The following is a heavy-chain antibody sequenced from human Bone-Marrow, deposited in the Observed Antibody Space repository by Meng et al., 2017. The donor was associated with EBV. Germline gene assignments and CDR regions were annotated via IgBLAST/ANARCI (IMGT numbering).Heavy chain of an antibody. Sequence: VRLVHSGAEVKKPGSPVKVSCKTSGGTFSSYAISWVRQAPGQGLEWMGGLIPMFGAPNYAQKFQDRVTITADESTSTHYMDLTSLRSEDTAVYYCASESGRGYTPDYWGQGTLVTVSS. CDR3: ASESGRGYTPDY. J-gene: IGHJ4*02. D-gene: IGHD5-12*01. CDR2: LIPMFGAP. V-gene: IGHV1-69*01. CDR1: GGTFSSYA.